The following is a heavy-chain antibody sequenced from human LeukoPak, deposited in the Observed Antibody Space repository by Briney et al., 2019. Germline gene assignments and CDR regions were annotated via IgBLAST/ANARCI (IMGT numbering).Heavy chain of an antibody. CDR1: GGSFSGYY. Sequence: SETLSLTCAVYGGSFSGYYWSWIRQPPGKGLEWIGEINHGGSTNYNPSLKSRVTISVDTSKNQFSLKLSSVTAADTAVYYCARGSLLRLFDYWGQGTLVTVSS. CDR2: INHGGST. J-gene: IGHJ4*02. CDR3: ARGSLLRLFDY. D-gene: IGHD4-17*01. V-gene: IGHV4-34*01.